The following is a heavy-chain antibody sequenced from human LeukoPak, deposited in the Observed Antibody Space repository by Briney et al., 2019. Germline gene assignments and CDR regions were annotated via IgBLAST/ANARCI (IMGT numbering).Heavy chain of an antibody. CDR3: ARVGDYGANSAMVMTP. Sequence: ASVKVSCKASGYTFNSYGINWVRQAPGQGLEWMGWISAYNGNTNYAQKFQGRVTITADKSTNTVYMEVSRLTSEDTAVYYCARVGDYGANSAMVMTPWGQGTLVTVSS. CDR1: GYTFNSYG. CDR2: ISAYNGNT. V-gene: IGHV1-18*01. J-gene: IGHJ4*02. D-gene: IGHD4-23*01.